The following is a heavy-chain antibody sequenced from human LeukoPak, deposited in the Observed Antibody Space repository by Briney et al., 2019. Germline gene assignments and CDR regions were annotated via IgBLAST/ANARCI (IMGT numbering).Heavy chain of an antibody. D-gene: IGHD3-10*01. CDR3: ARDPSFGYYGSGSYFDY. J-gene: IGHJ4*02. CDR2: ISSSGSTI. CDR1: GFTFSSYE. Sequence: GGSLRLSCAASGFTFSSYEMNWVRQAPGKGLEGVSYISSSGSTIYYADSVKGRFTISRDNAKNSLYLQMNSLRAEDTAVYYCARDPSFGYYGSGSYFDYWGQGTLVTVSS. V-gene: IGHV3-48*03.